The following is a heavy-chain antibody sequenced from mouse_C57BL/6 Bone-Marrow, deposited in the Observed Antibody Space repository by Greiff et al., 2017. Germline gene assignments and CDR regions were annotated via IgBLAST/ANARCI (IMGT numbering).Heavy chain of an antibody. CDR1: GYTFTSSW. Sequence: QVQLQQSGAELVMPGASVKLSCKASGYTFTSSWMPWVKPRPGQGLEWIGEIDPSDSYTNYNQKFKGKSTLTVDKSSSTAYMQLSSLTSEDSAVYYCAREKVSTVPYWYVDVWGTGTTVTVSS. CDR2: IDPSDSYT. D-gene: IGHD1-1*01. V-gene: IGHV1-69*01. J-gene: IGHJ1*03. CDR3: AREKVSTVPYWYVDV.